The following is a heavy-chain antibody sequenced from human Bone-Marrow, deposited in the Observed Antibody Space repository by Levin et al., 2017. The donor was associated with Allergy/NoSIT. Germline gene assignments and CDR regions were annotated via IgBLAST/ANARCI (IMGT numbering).Heavy chain of an antibody. D-gene: IGHD3-3*01. J-gene: IGHJ6*03. CDR3: ARVFGYYYYYLDV. CDR2: ISPDNGNT. CDR1: GYTFTNFG. Sequence: ASVKVSCQASGYTFTNFGINWMRQAPGQGLEWMGWISPDNGNTHYAQSFQDRLTMTTDTSTSTAYMELRNLRSDDTAVYYCARVFGYYYYYLDVWGKGTTVAVSS. V-gene: IGHV1-18*01.